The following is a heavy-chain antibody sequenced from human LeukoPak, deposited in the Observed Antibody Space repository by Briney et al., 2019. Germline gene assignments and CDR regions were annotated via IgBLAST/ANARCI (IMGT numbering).Heavy chain of an antibody. J-gene: IGHJ4*02. Sequence: GGSLRLSCAASGFTFSSYGMHWVRQAPGKGLEWVAFIRYDGSNKYYADSVKGRFTISRDNTKSSLYLQMNSLRAEDTALYYCAREEDTSGYYSQDYWGQGTLVTVSS. D-gene: IGHD3-22*01. CDR1: GFTFSSYG. V-gene: IGHV3-30*02. CDR2: IRYDGSNK. CDR3: AREEDTSGYYSQDY.